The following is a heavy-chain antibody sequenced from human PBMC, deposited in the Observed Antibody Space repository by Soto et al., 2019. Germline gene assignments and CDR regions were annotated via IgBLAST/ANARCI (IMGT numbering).Heavy chain of an antibody. CDR3: ARDLRGSGSYYKFSGLDV. J-gene: IGHJ6*02. D-gene: IGHD3-10*01. CDR2: IYYSGST. V-gene: IGHV4-31*03. CDR1: GGSISSGGYY. Sequence: SETLSLTCTVSGGSISSGGYYWSWIRQHPGKGLEWIGYIYYSGSTYYNPSLKSRVTISVDTSKNQFSLKLSSVTAADTAVYYCARDLRGSGSYYKFSGLDVWGQGTTVTVSS.